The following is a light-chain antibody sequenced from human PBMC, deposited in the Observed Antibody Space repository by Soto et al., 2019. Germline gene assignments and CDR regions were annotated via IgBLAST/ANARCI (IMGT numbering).Light chain of an antibody. V-gene: IGKV3-15*01. Sequence: EIVMTQPPATLSVAPGERATLSCRASQSVSSNLAWYQQKPGQAPRLLIFGASTRATGIPARFSGSGSGTEFTLTISSLQSEDFAVYYCQQYNKWPPITFGQGTRLEIK. CDR1: QSVSSN. CDR3: QQYNKWPPIT. CDR2: GAS. J-gene: IGKJ5*01.